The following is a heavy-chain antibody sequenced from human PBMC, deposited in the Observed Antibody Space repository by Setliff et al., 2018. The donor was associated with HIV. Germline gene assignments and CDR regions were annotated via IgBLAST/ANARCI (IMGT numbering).Heavy chain of an antibody. Sequence: PGKSLQISCAASGFTVSSNYMSWVRQAPGKGLEWVSVIYSGGSTYYADSVKGRFTISRDNSKNTLYLQMNSLRAEDTAVYYCARGEQQLGAGAFDIWGQGTMVTVSS. CDR3: ARGEQQLGAGAFDI. CDR1: GFTVSSNY. D-gene: IGHD6-13*01. J-gene: IGHJ3*02. CDR2: IYSGGST. V-gene: IGHV3-66*02.